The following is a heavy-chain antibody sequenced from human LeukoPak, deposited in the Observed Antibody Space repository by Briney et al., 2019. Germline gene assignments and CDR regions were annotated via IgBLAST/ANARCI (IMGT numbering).Heavy chain of an antibody. J-gene: IGHJ4*02. CDR3: ARAGYSYGTGYYFDY. V-gene: IGHV3-21*04. CDR2: ISSSSSYI. CDR1: GFTFSSYS. Sequence: GSLRLSCAASGFTFSSYSMNWVRQAPGKGLEWVSSISSSSSYIYYADSVKGRFTISRDNAKNSLYLQMNSLRAEDAAVYYCARAGYSYGTGYYFDYWGQGTLVTVSS. D-gene: IGHD5-18*01.